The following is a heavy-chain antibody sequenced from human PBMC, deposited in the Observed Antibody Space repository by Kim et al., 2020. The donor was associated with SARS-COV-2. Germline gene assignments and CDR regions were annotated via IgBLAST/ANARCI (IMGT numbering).Heavy chain of an antibody. V-gene: IGHV3-30*18. J-gene: IGHJ6*02. Sequence: GGSLRLSCAASGFTFSSYAMHWVRQAPGKGLEWVAVISYDGSNKYYADSVKGRFTISRDNSKNTLYLQMNSLRAEDTAVYYCAKDPYASSITIFGVVAPNYGMDVWGQGTPVTASS. CDR3: AKDPYASSITIFGVVAPNYGMDV. CDR1: GFTFSSYA. CDR2: ISYDGSNK. D-gene: IGHD3-3*01.